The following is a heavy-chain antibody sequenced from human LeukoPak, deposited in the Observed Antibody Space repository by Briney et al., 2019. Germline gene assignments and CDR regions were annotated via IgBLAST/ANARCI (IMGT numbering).Heavy chain of an antibody. CDR1: GFTFSSYA. CDR3: ARDRGSTSSYGMDV. V-gene: IGHV3-30*04. J-gene: IGHJ6*04. CDR2: ISYDGSNK. Sequence: GASLRLSCAASGFTFSSYAMHWVRQAPGKGLEWVAVISYDGSNKYYADSVKGRFTISRDNSKNTLYLQMNSLRAEDTAVYYCARDRGSTSSYGMDVWGKGTTVTVSS. D-gene: IGHD2-2*01.